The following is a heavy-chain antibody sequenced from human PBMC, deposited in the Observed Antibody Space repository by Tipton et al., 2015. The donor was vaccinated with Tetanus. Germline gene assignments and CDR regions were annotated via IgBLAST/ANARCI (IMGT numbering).Heavy chain of an antibody. CDR1: GGSFSGYY. CDR2: INHSGST. D-gene: IGHD2-2*01. Sequence: LRLSCAVYGGSFSGYYWSWIRQPPGKGLEWIGEINHSGSTNYNPSLKSRVTISVDTSKNQFSLKLSSVTAADTAVYYCATFPGGYCSSTSCYDYWGQGTLVTVSS. J-gene: IGHJ4*02. V-gene: IGHV4-34*01. CDR3: ATFPGGYCSSTSCYDY.